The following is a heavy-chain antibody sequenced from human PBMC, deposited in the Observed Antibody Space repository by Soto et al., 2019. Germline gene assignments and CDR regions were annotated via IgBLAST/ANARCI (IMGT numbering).Heavy chain of an antibody. V-gene: IGHV4-59*01. CDR1: GDSISSYY. J-gene: IGHJ6*02. Sequence: SETLSLTCTVSGDSISSYYWSWIRQPPGKGLEWIGYIYYSGSTNYNPSLKSRVTVSVDTSKNQFSLKLSSVTAADTAVYYCARDRGYRGSYYGMDVWGQGTTVTLSS. D-gene: IGHD3-10*01. CDR3: ARDRGYRGSYYGMDV. CDR2: IYYSGST.